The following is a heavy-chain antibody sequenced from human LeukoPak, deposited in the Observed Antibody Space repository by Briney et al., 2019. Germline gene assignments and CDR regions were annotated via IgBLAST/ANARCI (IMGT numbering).Heavy chain of an antibody. CDR1: GFTFSSYA. J-gene: IGHJ5*02. CDR3: AKENGDSSGYYYNNWFDP. V-gene: IGHV3-23*01. CDR2: ISGSGGST. Sequence: GGSLRLSCAASGFTFSSYAMSWVRQAPGKGVEWVSAISGSGGSTYYADSLKCRFTISRDNSKNTLYLQINSLTAEDTAVYYCAKENGDSSGYYYNNWFDPWGQGTLVTVSS. D-gene: IGHD3-22*01.